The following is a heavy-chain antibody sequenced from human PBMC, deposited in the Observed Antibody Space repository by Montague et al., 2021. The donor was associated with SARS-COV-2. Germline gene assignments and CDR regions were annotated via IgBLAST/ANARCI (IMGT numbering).Heavy chain of an antibody. J-gene: IGHJ4*02. Sequence: SETLSLTCTVSGGSITTDIFYWGWVRQPPGKGLEWIGSISYSWSTYYNPSLKSRVTMSVDTSKNQFSLGLISLTATDTAMYYCARRIRRTWIQLWVRSGFDXWGQGTLVTVSS. CDR1: GGSITTDIFY. D-gene: IGHD5-18*01. CDR3: ARRIRRTWIQLWVRSGFDX. CDR2: ISYSWST. V-gene: IGHV4-39*01.